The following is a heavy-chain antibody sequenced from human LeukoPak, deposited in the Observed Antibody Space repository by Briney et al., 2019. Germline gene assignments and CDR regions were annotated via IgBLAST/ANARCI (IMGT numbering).Heavy chain of an antibody. CDR2: IYYSGST. CDR3: ARSGADTYYYDSSALDY. V-gene: IGHV4-31*03. J-gene: IGHJ4*02. D-gene: IGHD3-22*01. Sequence: SETLSVTCTVSGGSISSGGYYWSWIRQHPGKGLEWIGYIYYSGSTYYNPSLKSRVTISVDTSKNQFSLKLSSVTAADTAVYYCARSGADTYYYDSSALDYWGQGTLVTVSS. CDR1: GGSISSGGYY.